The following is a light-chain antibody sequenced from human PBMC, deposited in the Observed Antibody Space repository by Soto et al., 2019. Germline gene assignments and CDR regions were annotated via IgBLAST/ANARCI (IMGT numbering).Light chain of an antibody. CDR3: QRYGNSYT. Sequence: EIVLTQSPGTLSLSPGERATLSCRASDNVGSSFLAWYRQKPGQAPRLLIYGASVRAPGIPDRFSGSGSGRDFTLSISRLEPEDFAVYYCQRYGNSYTFGQGTKLEI. J-gene: IGKJ2*01. V-gene: IGKV3-20*01. CDR2: GAS. CDR1: DNVGSSF.